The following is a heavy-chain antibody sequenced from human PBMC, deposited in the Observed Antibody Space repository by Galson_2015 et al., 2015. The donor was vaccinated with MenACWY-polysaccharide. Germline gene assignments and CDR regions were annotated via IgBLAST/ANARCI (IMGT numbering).Heavy chain of an antibody. J-gene: IGHJ4*02. Sequence: SVKVSCKASGYTFTSYGISWVRQAPGQGLEWMGWISAYNGNTNYAQKLQGRVTMTTDTSTSTAYMELRSLRSDDTAVYYCARGKSRVAAAGCPDYWGQGTLVTVSS. CDR1: GYTFTSYG. CDR3: ARGKSRVAAAGCPDY. CDR2: ISAYNGNT. D-gene: IGHD6-13*01. V-gene: IGHV1-18*01.